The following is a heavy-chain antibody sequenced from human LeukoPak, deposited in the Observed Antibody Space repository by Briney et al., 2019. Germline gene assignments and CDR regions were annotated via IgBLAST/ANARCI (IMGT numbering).Heavy chain of an antibody. CDR2: ISSSSLYT. CDR1: GFTFSDYY. D-gene: IGHD3-9*01. Sequence: PGGSLRLSYAASGFTFSDYYMSWIRQAPGKGLEWVSYISSSSLYTNYADSVKGRFTISRDNAKNSLYLQMNSLRAEDTAVYYCAREAYDILTGYRSYWYFDLWGRGTLVTVSS. CDR3: AREAYDILTGYRSYWYFDL. J-gene: IGHJ2*01. V-gene: IGHV3-11*05.